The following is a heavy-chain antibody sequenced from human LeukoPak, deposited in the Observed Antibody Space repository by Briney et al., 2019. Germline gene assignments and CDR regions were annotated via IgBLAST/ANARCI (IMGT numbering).Heavy chain of an antibody. CDR2: INSDGSST. Sequence: GGSLRLSCAASGFTFSSYWMHWVRQAPGKGLVWVSRINSDGSSTSYADSVKSRFTISRDNAKNTLYLQMNSLRAEDTAVYYCASFQKLRLGELSLYPPWGQGTLVTVSS. CDR3: ASFQKLRLGELSLYPP. J-gene: IGHJ5*02. D-gene: IGHD3-16*02. CDR1: GFTFSSYW. V-gene: IGHV3-74*01.